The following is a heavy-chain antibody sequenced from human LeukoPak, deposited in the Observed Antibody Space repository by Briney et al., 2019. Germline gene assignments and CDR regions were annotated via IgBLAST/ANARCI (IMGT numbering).Heavy chain of an antibody. CDR3: ARENDFWSGYYPNWFDP. V-gene: IGHV1-2*02. CDR1: GYTFTSYD. Sequence: GASVKVSCKASGYTFTSYDINWVRQATGQGLEWMGWMNPNSGGTNYAQKFQGRVTMTRDTSISTAYMELSRLRSDDTAVYYCARENDFWSGYYPNWFDPWGQGTLVTVSS. CDR2: MNPNSGGT. D-gene: IGHD3-3*01. J-gene: IGHJ5*02.